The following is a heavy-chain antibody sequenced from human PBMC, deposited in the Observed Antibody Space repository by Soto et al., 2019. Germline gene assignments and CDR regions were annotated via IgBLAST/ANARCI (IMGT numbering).Heavy chain of an antibody. CDR2: IYWDDDK. D-gene: IGHD3-10*01. V-gene: IGHV2-5*02. Sequence: SGVGVGWIRQPPGKAPEWLALIYWDDDKRYSPSLKSRLTITKDTSKNQVVLTMTNMDPVDTATYYCAHYFYGSAVDPWGQGTLVTVSS. CDR3: AHYFYGSAVDP. J-gene: IGHJ5*02. CDR1: SGVG.